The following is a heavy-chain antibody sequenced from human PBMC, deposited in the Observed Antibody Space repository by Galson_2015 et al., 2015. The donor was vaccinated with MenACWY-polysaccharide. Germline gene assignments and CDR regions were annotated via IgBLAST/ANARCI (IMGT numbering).Heavy chain of an antibody. CDR2: IKQDGSEK. J-gene: IGHJ4*02. CDR3: ASQTWTGYFDY. Sequence: SLRLSCAASGFTFSNYWMSWVRQAPGKGLEWVANIKQDGSEKYYVDSVKGRSTISRDNAKTSLYLQMNSLRAEDTVMYYCASQTWTGYFDYWGQGILVTVSS. D-gene: IGHD3-10*01. CDR1: GFTFSNYW. V-gene: IGHV3-7*03.